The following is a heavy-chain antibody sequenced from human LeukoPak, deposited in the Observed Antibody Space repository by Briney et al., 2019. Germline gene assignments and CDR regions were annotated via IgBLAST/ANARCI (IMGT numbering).Heavy chain of an antibody. V-gene: IGHV1-24*01. CDR3: ATVYSSGWYFDY. CDR1: GYTLTELS. Sequence: ASVEVSCKVSGYTLTELSMHWVRQAPGKGLEWMGGFDPEDGETIYAQKFQGRVTMTEDTSTDTAYMELSSLRSEDTAVYYCATVYSSGWYFDYWGQGTLVTVSS. CDR2: FDPEDGET. D-gene: IGHD6-19*01. J-gene: IGHJ4*02.